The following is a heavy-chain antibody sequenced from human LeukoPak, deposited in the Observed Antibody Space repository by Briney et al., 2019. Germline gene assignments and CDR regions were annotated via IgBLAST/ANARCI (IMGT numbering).Heavy chain of an antibody. D-gene: IGHD2-2*01. J-gene: IGHJ6*03. CDR1: GYTFTGYY. CDR2: INPNSGGT. Sequence: GASVKVSRKASGYTFTGYYMHWVRQAPGQGLEWMGWINPNSGGTNYAQKFQGRVTMTRDTSISTAYMELSRLRSDDTAVYYCARDASGRCSSTSCYAYYYYYMDVWGKGTTVTVSS. CDR3: ARDASGRCSSTSCYAYYYYYMDV. V-gene: IGHV1-2*02.